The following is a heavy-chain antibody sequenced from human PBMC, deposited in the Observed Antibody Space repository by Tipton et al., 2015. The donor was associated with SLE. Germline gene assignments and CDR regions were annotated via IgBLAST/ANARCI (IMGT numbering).Heavy chain of an antibody. CDR2: LRSHFYGGTT. Sequence: SLRLSCTCSGFKFGDYAITWVRQGTGKGLGWVGFLRSHFYGGTTAYAASVEGRFIISRDDSKSIVYLQVNSLETEDTALYYCARGDVASLPSYSMDVWGQGTTVTVSS. J-gene: IGHJ6*02. V-gene: IGHV3-49*04. CDR3: ARGDVASLPSYSMDV. CDR1: GFKFGDYA.